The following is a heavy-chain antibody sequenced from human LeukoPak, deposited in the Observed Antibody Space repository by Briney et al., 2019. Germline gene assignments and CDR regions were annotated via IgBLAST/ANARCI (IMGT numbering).Heavy chain of an antibody. Sequence: ASVKVSCKASGYTFTNYAINWVRQAPGQGLEWMGWINTNTGNPTYVQGFTGRFAFSLDTSVSTAYLQISSLKAEDTAVYYCARTLTVAGGKYFQHWGQGTLVTVSS. V-gene: IGHV7-4-1*02. J-gene: IGHJ1*01. D-gene: IGHD6-13*01. CDR2: INTNTGNP. CDR3: ARTLTVAGGKYFQH. CDR1: GYTFTNYA.